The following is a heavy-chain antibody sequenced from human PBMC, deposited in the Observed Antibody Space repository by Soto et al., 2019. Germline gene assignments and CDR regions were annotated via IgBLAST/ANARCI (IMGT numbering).Heavy chain of an antibody. D-gene: IGHD5-12*01. CDR2: IHQDGSEI. V-gene: IGHV3-7*03. J-gene: IGHJ3*02. CDR1: GFTFSSSR. Sequence: GGSLRLSCAASGFTFSSSRMSWVRQAPGKGLEWVASIHQDGSEIDYVDSVKGRFTISRDNAKSSLSLQMNSLRVEDTAVYYCARVQWLRFDAFNIWGQGTMVTVS. CDR3: ARVQWLRFDAFNI.